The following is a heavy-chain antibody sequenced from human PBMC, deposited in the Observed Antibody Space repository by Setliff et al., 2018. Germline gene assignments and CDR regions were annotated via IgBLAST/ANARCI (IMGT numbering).Heavy chain of an antibody. CDR3: AREQWLDPPGYYYMDV. D-gene: IGHD6-19*01. CDR2: ISYIGNT. J-gene: IGHJ6*03. CDR1: GGSISSYY. V-gene: IGHV4-59*01. Sequence: PSETLSLTCTVSGGSISSYYWSWIRQPAGKGLEWIGFISYIGNTNYNPSLKSRITISLDTSKNQFSLKVNSVTAADTAVYYCAREQWLDPPGYYYMDVWAKGTTVTVSS.